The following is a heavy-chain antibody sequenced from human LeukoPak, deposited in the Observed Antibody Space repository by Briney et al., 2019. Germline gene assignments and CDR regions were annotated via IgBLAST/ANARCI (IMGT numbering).Heavy chain of an antibody. Sequence: SETLSLTCAVYGGSFSVYYWSWIRQPPGKGLEWIGEINHSGSTNYSPSLKSRVTISLDTSRNQFSLKLNSVTAADTAVYYCAKSNGYGLVDIWGQGTMVTVSS. J-gene: IGHJ3*02. D-gene: IGHD3-10*01. V-gene: IGHV4-34*01. CDR1: GGSFSVYY. CDR3: AKSNGYGLVDI. CDR2: INHSGST.